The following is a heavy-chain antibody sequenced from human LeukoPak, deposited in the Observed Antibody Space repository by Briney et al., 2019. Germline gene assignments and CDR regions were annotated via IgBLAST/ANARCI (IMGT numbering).Heavy chain of an antibody. J-gene: IGHJ3*02. Sequence: GGSLRLSCAASGFTFSGYDFHWVRQATGRGLEWVSAIGTVGDTHYLDSVKGRFTISRENAKNSLYLQMNSLRAGDTTVYYCARETGDVLLGAFDIWGQGTMVTVSS. CDR2: IGTVGDT. CDR3: ARETGDVLLGAFDI. D-gene: IGHD3-10*01. CDR1: GFTFSGYD. V-gene: IGHV3-13*04.